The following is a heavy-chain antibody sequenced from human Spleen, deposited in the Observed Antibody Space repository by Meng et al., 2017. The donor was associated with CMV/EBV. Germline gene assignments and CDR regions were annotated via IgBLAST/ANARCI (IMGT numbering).Heavy chain of an antibody. V-gene: IGHV4-4*02. Sequence: SGGSISSSNWWSWVRQPPGKGLEWIGEIYHSGSTNYNPSLKSRVTISVDKSKNQFSLKLSSVTAADTAVYYCAREEPGEVLGVGYDYWGQGTLVTVSS. J-gene: IGHJ4*02. CDR2: IYHSGST. CDR3: AREEPGEVLGVGYDY. D-gene: IGHD3-10*01. CDR1: GGSISSSNW.